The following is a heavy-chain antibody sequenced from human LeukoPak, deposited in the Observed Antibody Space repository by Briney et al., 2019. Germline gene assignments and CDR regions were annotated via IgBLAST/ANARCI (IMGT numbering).Heavy chain of an antibody. Sequence: GESLKISCKGSGYSFSSYWIGWVRQMPGKGLEWMGIIYPGDSDTRYSPSFQGQVTISVDKSISTLSLQGSRLKASDTAMYYCARRGNGWYAVYCGQGALVTVSS. CDR2: IYPGDSDT. D-gene: IGHD2-15*01. J-gene: IGHJ4*02. V-gene: IGHV5-51*01. CDR1: GYSFSSYW. CDR3: ARRGNGWYAVY.